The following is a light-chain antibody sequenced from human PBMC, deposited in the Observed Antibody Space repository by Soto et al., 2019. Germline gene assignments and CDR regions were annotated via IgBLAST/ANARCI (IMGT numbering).Light chain of an antibody. J-gene: IGLJ2*01. CDR3: SSYTSSSTRV. Sequence: SALPQPASVSGSPGQSITISCTGTSSDVGGYNYVSWYQQHPGKAPKLMIYDVSNRPSGVSNRFSGSKSGNTASLTISGLQAEDEADYYCSSYTSSSTRVFGGGTKVTVL. V-gene: IGLV2-14*01. CDR2: DVS. CDR1: SSDVGGYNY.